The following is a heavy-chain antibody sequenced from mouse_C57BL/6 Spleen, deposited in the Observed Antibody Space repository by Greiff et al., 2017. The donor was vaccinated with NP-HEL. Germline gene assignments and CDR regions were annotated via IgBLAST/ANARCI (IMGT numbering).Heavy chain of an antibody. CDR1: GYTFTSYW. J-gene: IGHJ1*03. V-gene: IGHV1-69*01. D-gene: IGHD2-5*01. Sequence: LQPGAELVMPGASVKLSCKASGYTFTSYWMHWVKQRPGQGLEWIGEIDPSDSYTNYNQKFKGKSTLTVDKSSSTAYMQLSSLTSEDSAVYYCARYSNGWYFDVWGTGTTVTVSS. CDR2: IDPSDSYT. CDR3: ARYSNGWYFDV.